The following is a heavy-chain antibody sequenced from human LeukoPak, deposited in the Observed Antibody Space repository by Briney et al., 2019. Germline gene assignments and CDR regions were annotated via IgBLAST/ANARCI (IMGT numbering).Heavy chain of an antibody. V-gene: IGHV3-48*01. CDR1: GFTFSRYI. Sequence: GGSLRLSCAASGFTFSRYIMNWVRQAPGKGLEFVSYISASSETIYYADSAKGRFTISRDNAKNSVYLQLDSLRAEDTAVYYCAASYSETQLFYFDYWGQGNLVTVSS. D-gene: IGHD1-26*01. CDR2: ISASSETI. CDR3: AASYSETQLFYFDY. J-gene: IGHJ4*02.